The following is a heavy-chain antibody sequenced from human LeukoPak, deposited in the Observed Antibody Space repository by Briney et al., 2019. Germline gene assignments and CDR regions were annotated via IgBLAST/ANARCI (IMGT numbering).Heavy chain of an antibody. CDR1: GFTFSSYA. CDR2: ISGSGGST. CDR3: AKEGLRRHRHPWYFDL. J-gene: IGHJ2*01. Sequence: PGGSLRLSCAASGFTFSSYAMSWVRQAPEKGLEWVSAISGSGGSTYYADSVKGRFTISRDNSKNTLYLQMNSLRAEDTAVYYCAKEGLRRHRHPWYFDLWGRGTLVTVSS. V-gene: IGHV3-23*01. D-gene: IGHD4-17*01.